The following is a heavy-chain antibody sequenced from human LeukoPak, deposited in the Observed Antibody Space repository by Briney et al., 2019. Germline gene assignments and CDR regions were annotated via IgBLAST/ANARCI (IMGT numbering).Heavy chain of an antibody. CDR2: ISYDGSNK. CDR3: ARRPTSLGYFDV. CDR1: GFTFSSYA. Sequence: QPGRSLRLSCAASGFTFSSYAMHWVRQAPGKGLEWVAVISYDGSNKYYADSVKGRFTISRDNSKNTLYMQMKSLRAEDTAVYYCARRPTSLGYFDVWGRGTLVTVSS. J-gene: IGHJ2*01. V-gene: IGHV3-30-3*01.